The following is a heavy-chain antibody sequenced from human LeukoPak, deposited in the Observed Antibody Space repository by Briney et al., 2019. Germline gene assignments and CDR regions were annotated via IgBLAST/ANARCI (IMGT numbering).Heavy chain of an antibody. V-gene: IGHV3-48*03. CDR1: GFTFSSYE. CDR2: ISSSGSTI. J-gene: IGHJ4*02. Sequence: GGSLRLSCAASGFTFSSYEMNWVRQAPGKGLEWVSYISSSGSTIYYADSVKGRFTISRDNTKNSLYLQMNSLRAEDTAVYYCARESSQGPDYFDYWGQGTLVTVSS. D-gene: IGHD3-10*01. CDR3: ARESSQGPDYFDY.